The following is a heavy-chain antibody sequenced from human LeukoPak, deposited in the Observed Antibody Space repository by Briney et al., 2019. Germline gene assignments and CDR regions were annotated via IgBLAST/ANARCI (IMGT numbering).Heavy chain of an antibody. D-gene: IGHD3-9*01. CDR3: ARGGDILTGLYYFDY. Sequence: NPSETLSLTCTVSGGSISSYYWSWIRRPPGKGLEWIGYIFYSGSTNYNPSLKSRVTISVDTSKNQFSLKLSSVTAADTAVYYCARGGDILTGLYYFDYWGQGTLVTVSS. J-gene: IGHJ4*02. CDR2: IFYSGST. V-gene: IGHV4-59*01. CDR1: GGSISSYY.